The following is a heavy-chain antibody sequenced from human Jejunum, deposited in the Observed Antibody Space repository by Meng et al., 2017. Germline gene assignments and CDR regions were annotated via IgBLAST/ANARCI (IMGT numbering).Heavy chain of an antibody. CDR2: INPDNGVT. Sequence: QVKLVQSGAEVKKPGASVKVSCKTSGDTFIGYYRHWVRQAPGQGLEWMGRINPDNGVTNSAQRFQGRVTMTRDTSITTAYMELNRLTSGDTAFYYCARGGRDDYNVPHYWGQGTLVTVSS. D-gene: IGHD5-24*01. CDR3: ARGGRDDYNVPHY. CDR1: GDTFIGYY. V-gene: IGHV1-2*06. J-gene: IGHJ4*02.